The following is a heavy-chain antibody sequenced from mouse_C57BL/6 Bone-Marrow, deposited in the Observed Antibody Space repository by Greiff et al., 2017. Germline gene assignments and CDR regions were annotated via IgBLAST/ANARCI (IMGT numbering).Heavy chain of an antibody. J-gene: IGHJ1*03. D-gene: IGHD4-1*01. CDR2: ISYDGSN. Sequence: EVKLQESGPGLVKPSQSLSLTCSVTGYSITSGYYWNWIRQFPGNKLEWMGYISYDGSNNYNPSLKNRISITRDTSKNQFFLKLNSVTTEDTATYYCANWGWYFDVWGTGTTVTVSS. CDR3: ANWGWYFDV. V-gene: IGHV3-6*01. CDR1: GYSITSGYY.